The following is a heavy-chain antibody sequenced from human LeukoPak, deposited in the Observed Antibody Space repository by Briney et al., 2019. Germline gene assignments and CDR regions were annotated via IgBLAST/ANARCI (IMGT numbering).Heavy chain of an antibody. Sequence: SGGSLRLSCAASGFTVSSNYMSWVRQAPGKGLEWVSVIYSGGSTYYADSVKGRFTISRDNAKNSLYLQMNSLRAEDTAVYYCARVRCSGSSCYSVYFDYWGQGTLVTVSS. CDR2: IYSGGST. CDR3: ARVRCSGSSCYSVYFDY. J-gene: IGHJ4*02. CDR1: GFTVSSNY. V-gene: IGHV3-66*01. D-gene: IGHD2-15*01.